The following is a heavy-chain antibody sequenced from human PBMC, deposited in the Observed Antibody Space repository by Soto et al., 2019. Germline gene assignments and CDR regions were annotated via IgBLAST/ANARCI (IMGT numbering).Heavy chain of an antibody. V-gene: IGHV3-73*01. CDR2: ITRKAYNYAT. J-gene: IGHJ4*02. CDR1: GFTFSGAD. Sequence: EVQLVESGGGLVQPGGSLRLSCAASGFTFSGADMHWVRQTSGKGLEWVGRITRKAYNYATSYTGSVKGRFTVSGDDSKNTAYLQMNSLKTEDTAVYYCRFEGGDYVYDYWGQGTLVTVSS. CDR3: RFEGGDYVYDY. D-gene: IGHD4-17*01.